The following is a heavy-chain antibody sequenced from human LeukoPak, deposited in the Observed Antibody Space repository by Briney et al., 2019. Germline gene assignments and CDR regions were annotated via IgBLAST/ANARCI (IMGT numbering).Heavy chain of an antibody. CDR1: GYPISSGYY. Sequence: SETLSLTCTVSGYPISSGYYWGWIRQPPGKGLEWIGSIYHSGSTYYNPSLKSRVTISVNTSKNQFSLKLSSVTAADTAVYYCARDLGDYDYVWGSPLMAFDIWGQGTMVTVSS. V-gene: IGHV4-38-2*02. CDR2: IYHSGST. D-gene: IGHD3-16*01. CDR3: ARDLGDYDYVWGSPLMAFDI. J-gene: IGHJ3*02.